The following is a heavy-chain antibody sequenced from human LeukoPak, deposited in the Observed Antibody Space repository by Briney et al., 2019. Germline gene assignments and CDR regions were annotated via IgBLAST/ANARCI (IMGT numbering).Heavy chain of an antibody. J-gene: IGHJ3*02. CDR3: ARDSSGRNGDAFDI. Sequence: GGSLRLSCAASGFTFSSYWMSWVRQAPGKGLEWVANIKQDGSEKYYVDSVKGRFTISRDNAKNSLYLQMNSLRAEDTAVYYCARDSSGRNGDAFDIWGQGTMVTVSS. V-gene: IGHV3-7*01. CDR1: GFTFSSYW. CDR2: IKQDGSEK. D-gene: IGHD6-19*01.